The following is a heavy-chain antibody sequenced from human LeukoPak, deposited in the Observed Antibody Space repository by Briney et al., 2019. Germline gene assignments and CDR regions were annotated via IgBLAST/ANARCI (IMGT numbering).Heavy chain of an antibody. Sequence: SETLSLTCTVSGGSISSGSYYWSWIRQPAGKGLEWIGRIYTSGSTKYNPSLKSRVTISVDTSKNQFSLKLRSVTAADTAVYYCARGYYDSSGYYQSPIFDYWGQGTLVTVSS. J-gene: IGHJ4*02. CDR1: GGSISSGSYY. D-gene: IGHD3-22*01. V-gene: IGHV4-61*02. CDR2: IYTSGST. CDR3: ARGYYDSSGYYQSPIFDY.